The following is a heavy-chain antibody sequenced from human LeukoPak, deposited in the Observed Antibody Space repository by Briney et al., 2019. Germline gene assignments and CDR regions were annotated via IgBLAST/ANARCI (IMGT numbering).Heavy chain of an antibody. V-gene: IGHV3-74*01. Sequence: GGSLRLSCAASGFTFSRYSMSWVRQAPGKGLVWVSRFNSDGSSTSYADSVKGRFTISRDNAKNTLYLQMNSLRAEDTAVYYCARALCGGDCYGLDDAFDIWGQRTMVTVSS. CDR3: ARALCGGDCYGLDDAFDI. CDR2: FNSDGSST. J-gene: IGHJ3*02. CDR1: GFTFSRYS. D-gene: IGHD2-21*02.